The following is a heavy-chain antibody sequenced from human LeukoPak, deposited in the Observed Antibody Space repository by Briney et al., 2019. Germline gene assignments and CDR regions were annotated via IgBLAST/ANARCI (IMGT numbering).Heavy chain of an antibody. V-gene: IGHV3-23*01. CDR2: ISGSDDST. J-gene: IGHJ4*02. Sequence: GGSLRLSCAASGFTFSSYVMSWVRQAPGKGLQWVSTISGSDDSTYYADSVKGRFTISRDNSKNTLYLRMNSLRAEDTAVYYCALGYFDYWGQGTLVTVSS. CDR3: ALGYFDY. D-gene: IGHD3-10*01. CDR1: GFTFSSYV.